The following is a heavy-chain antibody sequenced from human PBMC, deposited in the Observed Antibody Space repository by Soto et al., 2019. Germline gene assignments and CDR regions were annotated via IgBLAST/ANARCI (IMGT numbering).Heavy chain of an antibody. Sequence: ASVKVSCKSAASNFNYQSITWVRQAPGQGLEWMGGITPIFGTTNFAQKFQGRVTFTADESTNTAYLELSSLRSEDAAVYYCATWRGSVTYRGFIGPLDFWGQGTLVTVSS. CDR3: ATWRGSVTYRGFIGPLDF. D-gene: IGHD2-21*01. CDR2: ITPIFGTT. J-gene: IGHJ4*02. V-gene: IGHV1-69*13. CDR1: ASNFNYQS.